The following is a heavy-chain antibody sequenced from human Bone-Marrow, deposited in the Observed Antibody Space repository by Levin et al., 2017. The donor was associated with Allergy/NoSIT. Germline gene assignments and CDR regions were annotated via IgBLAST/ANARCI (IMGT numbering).Heavy chain of an antibody. CDR3: ARGLMIVPNV. J-gene: IGHJ4*02. CDR1: GGSISSYY. CDR2: IYYSGST. D-gene: IGHD3-22*01. V-gene: IGHV4-59*01. Sequence: PSETLSLTCTVSGGSISSYYWSWIRQPPGKGLEWIGYIYYSGSTNYNPSLKSRVTISVDTSKNQFSLKLSSVTAADTAVYYCARGLMIVPNVWGQGTLVTVSS.